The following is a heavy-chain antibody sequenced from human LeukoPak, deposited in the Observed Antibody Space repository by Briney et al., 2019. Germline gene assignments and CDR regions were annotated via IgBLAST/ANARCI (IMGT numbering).Heavy chain of an antibody. Sequence: PSQTLSLTCTVSGGSISRGGYYWSWIRHPPGKGLEGLGYIYHSGSTYYNPSLKSRVTISVDRSKNQFSLKLSSVTAADTAVYYCARDPYGDYGGHLYFDLWGRGTLVTVSS. CDR3: ARDPYGDYGGHLYFDL. CDR2: IYHSGST. D-gene: IGHD4-17*01. V-gene: IGHV4-30-2*01. J-gene: IGHJ2*01. CDR1: GGSISRGGYY.